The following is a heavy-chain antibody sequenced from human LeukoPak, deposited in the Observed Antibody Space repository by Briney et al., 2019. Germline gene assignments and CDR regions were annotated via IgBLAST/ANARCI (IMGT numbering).Heavy chain of an antibody. J-gene: IGHJ2*01. V-gene: IGHV3-48*03. Sequence: GGSLRLSCAASGFTFSSSEMNWVRQAPGKGLEWVSYISSSGNTIYYADSVKGRFTISRDNAKNSLYLRMNSLRAEDTAVHYCARGGSGSWYKVWYFDLWGRGTLVTVSS. CDR3: ARGGSGSWYKVWYFDL. CDR2: ISSSGNTI. D-gene: IGHD6-13*01. CDR1: GFTFSSSE.